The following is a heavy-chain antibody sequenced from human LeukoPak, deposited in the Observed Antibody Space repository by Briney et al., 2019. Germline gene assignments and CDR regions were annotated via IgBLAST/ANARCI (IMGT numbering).Heavy chain of an antibody. CDR3: ASLIAARHYLISPYYYMDV. CDR2: INPNSGGT. CDR1: GYTFTGYY. D-gene: IGHD6-6*01. V-gene: IGHV1-2*02. Sequence: ASVKVSCKASGYTFTGYYMHWVRQAPGQGLEWMGWINPNSGGTNYAQKFQGRVTMTRDTSISTAYMELSRLRSDDTAVYYCASLIAARHYLISPYYYMDVWGKGTTVTVSS. J-gene: IGHJ6*03.